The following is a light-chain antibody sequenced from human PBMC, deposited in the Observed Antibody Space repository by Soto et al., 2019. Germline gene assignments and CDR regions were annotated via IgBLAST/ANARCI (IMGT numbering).Light chain of an antibody. CDR3: QQHNGYSERM. Sequence: DIQMTQSPSTLSASAGDRGTITCRASQSISTWLAWYQQKPGKAPKLLIYGASSLASGVPSRFSGSGSGTEFTLTISSLQPDDFATYYCQQHNGYSERMFGQGTKVDIK. CDR1: QSISTW. CDR2: GAS. V-gene: IGKV1-5*01. J-gene: IGKJ1*01.